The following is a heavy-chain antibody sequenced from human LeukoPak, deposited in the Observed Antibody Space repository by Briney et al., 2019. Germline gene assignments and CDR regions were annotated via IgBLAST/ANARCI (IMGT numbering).Heavy chain of an antibody. J-gene: IGHJ4*02. CDR1: GFTFSSYW. Sequence: PGGSLRLSCAASGFTFSSYWMHWVRRAPGKGLVWVSRINPDGSSTNYADSVKGRFTISRDNAKKTLYLQMNSLRAEDTAVYYCASSFTIKDSWGQGTLVTVSS. CDR3: ASSFTIKDS. CDR2: INPDGSST. D-gene: IGHD3-3*01. V-gene: IGHV3-74*01.